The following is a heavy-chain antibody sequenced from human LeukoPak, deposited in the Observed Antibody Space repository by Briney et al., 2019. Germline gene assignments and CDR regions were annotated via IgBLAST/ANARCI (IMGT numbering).Heavy chain of an antibody. J-gene: IGHJ4*02. D-gene: IGHD5-24*01. CDR1: GYTFTSYY. Sequence: ASVKVSCKASGYTFTSYYMHLVRQAPGQGLEWMGIINPSGGSTSYAQEFQGRVTMTRDTSTSTVYMELSSLRSEDTAVYYCAREWSRDGCLTHWGQGTLVTVSS. V-gene: IGHV1-46*01. CDR2: INPSGGST. CDR3: AREWSRDGCLTH.